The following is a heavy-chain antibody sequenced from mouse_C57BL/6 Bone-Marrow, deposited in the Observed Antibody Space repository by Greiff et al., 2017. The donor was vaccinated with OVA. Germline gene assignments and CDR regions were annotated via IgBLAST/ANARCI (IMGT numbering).Heavy chain of an antibody. V-gene: IGHV1-81*01. CDR1: GYTFTSYG. Sequence: VQLQQSGAELARPGASVKLSCKASGYTFTSYGISWVKQRTGQGLEWIGEIYPRSGNTYYNEKFKGKATLTEDKSSSTAYMELRSLTSEGSAVYVCARGGGFAWFAYWGQGTLVTVSA. CDR2: IYPRSGNT. CDR3: ARGGGFAWFAY. J-gene: IGHJ3*01.